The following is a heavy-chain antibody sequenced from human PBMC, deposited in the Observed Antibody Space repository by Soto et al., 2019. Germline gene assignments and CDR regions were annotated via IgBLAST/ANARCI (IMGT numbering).Heavy chain of an antibody. J-gene: IGHJ6*02. D-gene: IGHD6-19*01. V-gene: IGHV1-69*12. CDR2: IIPIFGTV. CDR1: GGTFRTDA. Sequence: QVQLLQSGAEVKKPGSSVRVSCEASGGTFRTDAISWVRQAPGQGLEWMGEIIPIFGTVNYAQKFQGRVTITADESTTTVYMDLRSLRSEHTAVYYCAKGAVAGTPTTYYYYGMDVWGQGTTVTVSS. CDR3: AKGAVAGTPTTYYYYGMDV.